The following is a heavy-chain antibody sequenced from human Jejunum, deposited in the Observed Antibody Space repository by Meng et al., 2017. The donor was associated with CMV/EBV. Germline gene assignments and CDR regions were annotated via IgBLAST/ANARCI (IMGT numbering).Heavy chain of an antibody. Sequence: CAASGLTVSSNYMGWVRQAPGKGLVWVSRISLDGSSTNYADSVKGRFTISRDNAKNTVYLQMKSLRVEDTAVYYCARDLWGLGDYWGQGTLVTVSS. CDR1: GLTVSSNY. D-gene: IGHD3/OR15-3a*01. CDR2: ISLDGSST. CDR3: ARDLWGLGDY. V-gene: IGHV3-74*01. J-gene: IGHJ4*02.